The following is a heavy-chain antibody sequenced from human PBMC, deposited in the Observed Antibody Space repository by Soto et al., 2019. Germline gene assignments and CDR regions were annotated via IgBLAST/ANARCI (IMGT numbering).Heavy chain of an antibody. CDR2: IVVGSGNT. V-gene: IGHV1-58*02. CDR1: GFTFTSSA. CDR3: AAYIPDIVVVPAARGAFDI. Sequence: SVKVSCKASGFTFTSSAMQWVRQARGQRLEWIGWIVVGSGNTNYAQKFQERVTITRDMSTSKAYMELSSLRSEDTAVYYCAAYIPDIVVVPAARGAFDIWGQGTMVTVSS. J-gene: IGHJ3*02. D-gene: IGHD2-2*01.